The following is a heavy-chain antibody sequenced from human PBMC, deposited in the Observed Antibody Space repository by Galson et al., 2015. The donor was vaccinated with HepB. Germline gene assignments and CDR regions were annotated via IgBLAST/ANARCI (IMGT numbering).Heavy chain of an antibody. D-gene: IGHD3-10*01. CDR2: ISYDGSDK. J-gene: IGHJ6*02. Sequence: SLRLSCAASGFIFSNYGIHWVRQAPGKGLEWVAFISYDGSDKYYADSVKGRFTISRDNSDNTLYLQTKSLRSEDAAVYYCAKEGSPYYYYYGMDVWGQGTTVTASS. V-gene: IGHV3-30*18. CDR1: GFIFSNYG. CDR3: AKEGSPYYYYYGMDV.